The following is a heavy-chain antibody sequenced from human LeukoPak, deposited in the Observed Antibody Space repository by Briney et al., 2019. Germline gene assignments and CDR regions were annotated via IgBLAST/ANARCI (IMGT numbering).Heavy chain of an antibody. CDR2: IYHSGST. J-gene: IGHJ4*02. D-gene: IGHD3-10*01. CDR1: GGSISSGGYY. Sequence: TLSLTCTVSGGSISSGGYYWSWIRQPPGKGLEWIGYIYHSGSTYYNPSLKSRVTISVDRSKNQFSLKLSSVTAADTAVYYCASPRRGNYFDYWGQGTLVTVSS. V-gene: IGHV4-30-2*01. CDR3: ASPRRGNYFDY.